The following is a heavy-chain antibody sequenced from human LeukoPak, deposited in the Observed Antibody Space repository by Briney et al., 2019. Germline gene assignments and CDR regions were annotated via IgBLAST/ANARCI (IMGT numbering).Heavy chain of an antibody. CDR2: IYTSGSA. CDR3: ARGFRGEYQLLLDAFDI. J-gene: IGHJ3*02. D-gene: IGHD2-2*01. Sequence: RSETLSLTCTVSGGSISSGSYYWSWIRQPAGKGLEWIGRIYTSGSANYNPSLKSRVTISVDTSENQFSLKLSSVTAADTAVYYCARGFRGEYQLLLDAFDIWGQGIMVTVSS. CDR1: GGSISSGSYY. V-gene: IGHV4-61*02.